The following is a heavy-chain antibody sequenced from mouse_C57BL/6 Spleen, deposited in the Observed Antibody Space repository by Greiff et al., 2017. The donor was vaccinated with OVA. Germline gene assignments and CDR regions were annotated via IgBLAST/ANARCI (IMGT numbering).Heavy chain of an antibody. Sequence: EVKVVESGGGLVKPGGSLKLSCAASGFTFSSYAMSWVRQTPEKRLEWVATISDGGSYTYYPDNVKGRFTISRDNAKNNLYLQMSHLKSEDTAMYYCARDRKLEYYFDYWGQGTTLTVSS. J-gene: IGHJ2*01. CDR1: GFTFSSYA. D-gene: IGHD4-1*01. V-gene: IGHV5-4*01. CDR2: ISDGGSYT. CDR3: ARDRKLEYYFDY.